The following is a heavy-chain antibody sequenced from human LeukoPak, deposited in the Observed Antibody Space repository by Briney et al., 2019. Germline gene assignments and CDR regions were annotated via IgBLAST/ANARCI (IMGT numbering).Heavy chain of an antibody. CDR2: ISGSGGNT. CDR1: GFTFSSYG. D-gene: IGHD6-19*01. V-gene: IGHV3-23*01. CDR3: ASGPYSSGWYKY. J-gene: IGHJ4*02. Sequence: GGSLRLSCAASGFTFSSYGMSWVRQPPGKGLEWVSSISGSGGNTYYADSVKGRFTISRDNSKNTLYPQMNTLRAEDTAVYYCASGPYSSGWYKYWGQGTLVTVSS.